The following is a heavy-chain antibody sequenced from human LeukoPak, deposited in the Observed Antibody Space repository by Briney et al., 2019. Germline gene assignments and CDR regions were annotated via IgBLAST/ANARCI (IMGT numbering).Heavy chain of an antibody. Sequence: GGSLRLSCAASGFTFSSYAMSWVRQAPGKGLEWVSAISGSGGSTYYADSVKGRFTISRDNSKNTLYLQMNSLRAEDAAVCYCAKGAEIKSYYYGSGSYCDYWGQGTLVTVSS. CDR1: GFTFSSYA. D-gene: IGHD3-10*01. CDR3: AKGAEIKSYYYGSGSYCDY. J-gene: IGHJ4*02. V-gene: IGHV3-23*01. CDR2: ISGSGGST.